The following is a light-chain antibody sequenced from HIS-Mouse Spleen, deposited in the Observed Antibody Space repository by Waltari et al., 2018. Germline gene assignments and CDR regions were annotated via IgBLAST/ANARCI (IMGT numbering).Light chain of an antibody. CDR1: SSDVGGYNY. V-gene: IGLV2-14*03. Sequence: QSALTQPASVSGSPGQSITIPCTGTSSDVGGYNYVSWYQPHPGKAPKLMIYYVSNRPSGVSNRFSGSKSGNTASLTISGLQAEDEADYYCSSYTSSSTLGVFGTGTKVTVL. CDR2: YVS. J-gene: IGLJ1*01. CDR3: SSYTSSSTLGV.